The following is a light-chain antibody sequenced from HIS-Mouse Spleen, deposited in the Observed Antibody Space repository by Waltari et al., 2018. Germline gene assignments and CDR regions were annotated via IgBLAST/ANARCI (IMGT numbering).Light chain of an antibody. V-gene: IGLV3-10*01. Sequence: SFELTQPPPVSVSPGQTARITCPGDALPKKYAYWYQPKSGQAPVLVIHEDSKRPSGIPERFSGSSSGTMATLTISGAQVEDEADYYCYSTDSSGNHRVFGGGTKLTVL. CDR2: EDS. CDR3: YSTDSSGNHRV. CDR1: ALPKKY. J-gene: IGLJ2*01.